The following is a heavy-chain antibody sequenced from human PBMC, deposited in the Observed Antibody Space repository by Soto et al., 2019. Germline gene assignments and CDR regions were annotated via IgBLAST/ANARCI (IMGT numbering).Heavy chain of an antibody. V-gene: IGHV3-23*01. D-gene: IGHD3-10*01. CDR2: ISGSGGST. Sequence: GGSLRLSCAASGFTFSSYAMSWVRQAPGKGLEWVSAISGSGGSTYYADSVKGRFTISRDNSKNTLYLQMNSLRAEDTAVYYCASHPIGYGSGSYFNYYYYYMDVWGKGTTVTVSS. J-gene: IGHJ6*03. CDR1: GFTFSSYA. CDR3: ASHPIGYGSGSYFNYYYYYMDV.